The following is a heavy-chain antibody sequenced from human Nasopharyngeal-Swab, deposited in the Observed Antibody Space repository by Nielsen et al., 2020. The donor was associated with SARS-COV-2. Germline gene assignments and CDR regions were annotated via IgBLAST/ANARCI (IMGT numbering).Heavy chain of an antibody. V-gene: IGHV7-4-1*02. D-gene: IGHD6-6*01. CDR3: ASYSSSPAVDY. CDR1: GYTFTSYA. Sequence: ASVKVSCKASGYTFTSYAMNWVRQAPGQGLEWMGWINTDTGNPTYAQGFTGRFVFSLDTSVSTAYLQISSLKAEDTAVYYCASYSSSPAVDYWGQGTLVTSPQ. CDR2: INTDTGNP. J-gene: IGHJ4*02.